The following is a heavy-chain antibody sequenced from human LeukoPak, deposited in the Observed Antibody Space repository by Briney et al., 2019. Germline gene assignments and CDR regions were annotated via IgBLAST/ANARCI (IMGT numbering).Heavy chain of an antibody. CDR1: GFTFSSYA. Sequence: PGGSLRLSCAASGFTFSSYAMSWVRQAPGKGLEWVSAISGSGVSTYYADSLKGRFTISRDNSKNTLYLQMNSLRAEDTAVYYCAKERHLSGNYEAGFQHWGQGTLVTVSS. CDR3: AKERHLSGNYEAGFQH. J-gene: IGHJ1*01. V-gene: IGHV3-23*01. D-gene: IGHD1-26*01. CDR2: ISGSGVST.